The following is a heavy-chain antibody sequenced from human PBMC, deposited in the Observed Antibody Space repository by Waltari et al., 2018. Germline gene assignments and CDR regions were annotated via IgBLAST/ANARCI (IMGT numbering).Heavy chain of an antibody. CDR2: INRDGSST. CDR3: TREPSPDSGGYFYYYMDV. D-gene: IGHD3-22*01. Sequence: EVQLVESGGGLVQPGGSLRLSCAASGFTFRSYRMTWVRQAPAKGLVWVSRINRDGSSTIYADSVKGRFTISRDNSNNRLYLQMNSLRAEDTAVYYCTREPSPDSGGYFYYYMDVWGKGTTVTVSS. V-gene: IGHV3-74*01. CDR1: GFTFRSYR. J-gene: IGHJ6*03.